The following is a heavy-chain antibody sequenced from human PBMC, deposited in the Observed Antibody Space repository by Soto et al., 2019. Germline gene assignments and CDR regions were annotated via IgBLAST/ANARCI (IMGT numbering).Heavy chain of an antibody. CDR2: MWYDGHVE. J-gene: IGHJ3*02. D-gene: IGHD2-15*01. Sequence: QVHLVESGGGVVQPGRSLTLSCAASGFSFRTSGMHWVRQAPGKGLEWVTGMWYDGHVEGYLDSVKGRFTISRDNSHRFISLQMGNLRVDGTACLYCARGLPKVAGGAFDIWGHGTMVTVSS. V-gene: IGHV3-33*01. CDR3: ARGLPKVAGGAFDI. CDR1: GFSFRTSG.